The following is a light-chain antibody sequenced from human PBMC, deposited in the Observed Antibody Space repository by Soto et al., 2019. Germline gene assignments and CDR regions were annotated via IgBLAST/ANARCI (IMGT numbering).Light chain of an antibody. Sequence: EIVMTQSPATLSVSPGERVTLSCRASQSVSSDLAWYQYKPGQAPRLLIYGASTRATGTPARFSGSGSGTEFSLSISSLQSEDFAVYYCQQHNNWPPWTFGQGTKVEIK. V-gene: IGKV3-15*01. CDR3: QQHNNWPPWT. CDR1: QSVSSD. J-gene: IGKJ1*01. CDR2: GAS.